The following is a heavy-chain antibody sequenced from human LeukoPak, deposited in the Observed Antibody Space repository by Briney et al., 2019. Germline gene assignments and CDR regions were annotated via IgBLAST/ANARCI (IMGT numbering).Heavy chain of an antibody. CDR2: INQETSET. D-gene: IGHD2-15*01. CDR3: AREVDRSFGY. V-gene: IGHV3-7*01. Sequence: GGSLRLSCAASGFSFSSYWMSWVRQAPGKGPEWVANINQETSETYYVGSVRGRFTISRDNAERSLYLQMNSLRVDDTAVYYCAREVDRSFGYWGQGTLVTVSS. J-gene: IGHJ4*02. CDR1: GFSFSSYW.